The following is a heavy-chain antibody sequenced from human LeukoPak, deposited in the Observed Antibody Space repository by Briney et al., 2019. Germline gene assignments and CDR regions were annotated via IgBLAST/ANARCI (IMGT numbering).Heavy chain of an antibody. Sequence: GGSLRLSCAASGFTFNIYAMNWARQAPGKGLEWVSAISGSGGSSHYADSVKGRFTISRDNAKNSLYLQMNSLRAEDTAVYYCVRGVSISSSWYNDIWGQGTMVTVSS. J-gene: IGHJ3*02. CDR3: VRGVSISSSWYNDI. CDR2: ISGSGGSS. D-gene: IGHD6-13*01. CDR1: GFTFNIYA. V-gene: IGHV3-23*01.